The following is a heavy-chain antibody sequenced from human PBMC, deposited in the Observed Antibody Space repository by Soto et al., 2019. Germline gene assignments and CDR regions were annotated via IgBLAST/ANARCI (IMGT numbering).Heavy chain of an antibody. V-gene: IGHV2-5*02. CDR3: AHRPRGYSYHFDY. CDR2: IYWDDDE. CDR1: GFSLTTRGVG. Sequence: QITLKESGPTLVKPTQPLTLTCTFSGFSLTTRGVGVGWMRQPPGKALEWLALIYWDDDEGYSPSLKSRLTITKDTSKNQVVLTRTNMDPVDTATYYCAHRPRGYSYHFDYWGQGTLVTVSS. J-gene: IGHJ4*02. D-gene: IGHD5-18*01.